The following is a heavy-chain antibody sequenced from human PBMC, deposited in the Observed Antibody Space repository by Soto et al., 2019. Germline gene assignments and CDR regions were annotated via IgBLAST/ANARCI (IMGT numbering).Heavy chain of an antibody. D-gene: IGHD6-6*01. CDR3: AKDSSSRGWFDS. CDR1: GGTFSSYA. J-gene: IGHJ5*01. V-gene: IGHV1-69*13. CDR2: IIPIFGTA. Sequence: SSVKVSCKASGGTFSSYAINWVRQAPGQGLEWMGGIIPIFGTANYAQKFQGRVTITADESTSTAYMELSSLRSEDTAVYYCAKDSSSRGWFDSWGQGTLVTVSA.